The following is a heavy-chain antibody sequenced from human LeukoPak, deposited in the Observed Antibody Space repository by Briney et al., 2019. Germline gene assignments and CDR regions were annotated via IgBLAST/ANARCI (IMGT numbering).Heavy chain of an antibody. CDR3: ARAYNDGSGFYPPYFDY. Sequence: GGSLRLSCAASGFTFSSYWMHWVRQAPGKGLVWVSRLNSDGSSTSYADSVKGRFTISRDNAKNTLYLQMNSLRAEDTAVYYCARAYNDGSGFYPPYFDYWGQGTLVTVSS. CDR1: GFTFSSYW. D-gene: IGHD3-22*01. CDR2: LNSDGSST. V-gene: IGHV3-74*01. J-gene: IGHJ4*02.